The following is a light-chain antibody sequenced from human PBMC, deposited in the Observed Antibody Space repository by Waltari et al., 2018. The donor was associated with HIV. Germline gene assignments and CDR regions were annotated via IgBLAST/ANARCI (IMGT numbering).Light chain of an antibody. CDR3: QAWDSSTLV. Sequence: SYELTQPPSVSVSPGQTASITCSGDKLGDKYACWYQQKPGQSPVLVIYQDSKRPSGIPERFSGSNSGNTATLTISGTRAMDEADYYCQAWDSSTLVFGGGTKLTVL. CDR1: KLGDKY. J-gene: IGLJ2*01. CDR2: QDS. V-gene: IGLV3-1*01.